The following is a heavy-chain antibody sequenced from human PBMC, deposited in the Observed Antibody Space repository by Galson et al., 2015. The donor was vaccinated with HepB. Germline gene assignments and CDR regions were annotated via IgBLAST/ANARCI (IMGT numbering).Heavy chain of an antibody. CDR1: GFTFSSYA. Sequence: SLRLSCAASGFTFSSYAMHWVRQAPGKGLEWVAVISYDGSNKYYADSVKGRFTISRDNSKNTLYLQMNSLRAEDTAVYYCARSLLGGLWLFNWFDPWGQGTLVTVSS. D-gene: IGHD3-16*01. CDR2: ISYDGSNK. J-gene: IGHJ5*02. CDR3: ARSLLGGLWLFNWFDP. V-gene: IGHV3-30*04.